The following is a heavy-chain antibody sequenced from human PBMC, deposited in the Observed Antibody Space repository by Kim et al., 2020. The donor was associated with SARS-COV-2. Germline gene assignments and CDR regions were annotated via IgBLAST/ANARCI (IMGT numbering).Heavy chain of an antibody. V-gene: IGHV1-8*01. CDR2: MNPNSGNT. D-gene: IGHD3-3*01. CDR1: GYTFTSYD. J-gene: IGHJ6*01. Sequence: ASVKVSCKASGYTFTSYDINWVRQATGQGLEWMGWMNPNSGNTGYAQKFQGRVTMTRNTSISTAYMELSSLRSEDTAVYYCATSGSRQYYYYYYGMDVWGQGTTVTVSS. CDR3: ATSGSRQYYYYYYGMDV.